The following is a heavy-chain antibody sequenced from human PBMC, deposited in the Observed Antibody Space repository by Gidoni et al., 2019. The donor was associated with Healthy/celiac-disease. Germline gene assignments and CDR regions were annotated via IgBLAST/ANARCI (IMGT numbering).Heavy chain of an antibody. CDR2: IYPGDSDT. V-gene: IGHV5-51*01. D-gene: IGHD3-22*01. Sequence: EVKLVQSGAEVKKPGESRKISYEGSGYSFTRFWIGWVRQMPGKGLEWMGIIYPGDSDTRSSPSFQGQVTISADKSISTAYLQWSSLKDSDTAMYYCARHTVDSSGYCSHGYYFDYWGQGTLVTVSS. CDR1: GYSFTRFW. J-gene: IGHJ4*02. CDR3: ARHTVDSSGYCSHGYYFDY.